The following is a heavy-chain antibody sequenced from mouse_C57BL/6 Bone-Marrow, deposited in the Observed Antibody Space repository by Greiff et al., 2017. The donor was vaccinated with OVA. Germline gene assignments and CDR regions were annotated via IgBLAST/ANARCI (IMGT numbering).Heavy chain of an antibody. Sequence: QVQLQQPGAELVKPGASVKLSCKASGYTFPSYWMHWVKQRPGQGLEWIGMIHPNSGSTNYNEKFKSKATLTVDKSSSTAYMQLSSLTSEDSAVYYCANYYYGSSFYAMDDWGQGTSVTVSS. CDR1: GYTFPSYW. CDR3: ANYYYGSSFYAMDD. D-gene: IGHD1-1*01. CDR2: IHPNSGST. V-gene: IGHV1-64*01. J-gene: IGHJ4*01.